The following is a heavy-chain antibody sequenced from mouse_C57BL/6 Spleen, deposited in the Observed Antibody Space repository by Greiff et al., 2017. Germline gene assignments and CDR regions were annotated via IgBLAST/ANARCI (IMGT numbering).Heavy chain of an antibody. CDR1: GYTFTSYW. D-gene: IGHD1-1*01. V-gene: IGHV1-52*01. Sequence: QVQLQQPGAELVRPGSSVKLSCKASGYTFTSYWMHWVKQRPIQGLEWIGNIDPSDSDTHYNQKFKDKATLTVDKSSSTAYMQLSSLTSEDSAVYYCARSPYGSSCDYWGQGTTLTVSS. CDR2: IDPSDSDT. CDR3: ARSPYGSSCDY. J-gene: IGHJ2*01.